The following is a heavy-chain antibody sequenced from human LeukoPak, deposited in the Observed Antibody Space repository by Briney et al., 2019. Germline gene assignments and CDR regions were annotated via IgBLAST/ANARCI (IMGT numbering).Heavy chain of an antibody. Sequence: SETLSLTRTVSGDSISSYYWSWIRQPPGKGLEWIGYIYTSGGTNYIPSLKGRVTISIDTSKNQFSLKLSSVTAADSAVYYCARLTRLSTSPDRYYLDYWGQGTLATVSS. D-gene: IGHD6-6*01. CDR2: IYTSGGT. J-gene: IGHJ4*02. CDR3: ARLTRLSTSPDRYYLDY. V-gene: IGHV4-4*09. CDR1: GDSISSYY.